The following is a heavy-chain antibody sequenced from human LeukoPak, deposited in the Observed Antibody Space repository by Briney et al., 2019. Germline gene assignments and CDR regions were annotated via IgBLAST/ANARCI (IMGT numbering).Heavy chain of an antibody. J-gene: IGHJ5*02. D-gene: IGHD5-24*01. CDR1: GGSISSSSYY. Sequence: PSETLSLTCTVSGGSISSSSYYWGWIRQPPGKGLEWIGSIYYSGSTYYNPSLKSRVTISVDTSKNQFSLKLSSVTAADTAVYYCAVKADGYNSGISWGQGTLVTVSS. V-gene: IGHV4-39*07. CDR2: IYYSGST. CDR3: AVKADGYNSGIS.